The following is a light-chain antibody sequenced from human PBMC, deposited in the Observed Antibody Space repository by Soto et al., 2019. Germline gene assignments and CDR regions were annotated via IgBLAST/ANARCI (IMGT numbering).Light chain of an antibody. CDR2: GVT. J-gene: IGLJ1*01. V-gene: IGLV2-14*01. CDR1: SSDVGTYEY. CDR3: SSYTSTNTLEV. Sequence: QSVLTQPASVSGSPGQSVTISCTGTSSDVGTYEYVSWYQQHPGKAPKLMIYGVTNRPSGVSNRFSGSKSGYTASLTISGLQAEDEADYYCSSYTSTNTLEVFGTGTKAT.